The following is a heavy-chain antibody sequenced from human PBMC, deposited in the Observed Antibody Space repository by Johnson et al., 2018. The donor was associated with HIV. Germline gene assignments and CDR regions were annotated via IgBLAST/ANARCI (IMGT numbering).Heavy chain of an antibody. Sequence: VQLVESGGGLVQPGGSLRLSSAASGFPFSKCDMHWVRQATGEGLQWVSVIGTTGDTYYVVSVKGRFTVSRDNAKNSLYLQMNSLRAEDTAVYYCARDASLRFLEWFDAFDIWGQGTIVTVSS. J-gene: IGHJ3*02. CDR3: ARDASLRFLEWFDAFDI. CDR1: GFPFSKCD. V-gene: IGHV3-13*01. CDR2: IGTTGDT. D-gene: IGHD3-3*01.